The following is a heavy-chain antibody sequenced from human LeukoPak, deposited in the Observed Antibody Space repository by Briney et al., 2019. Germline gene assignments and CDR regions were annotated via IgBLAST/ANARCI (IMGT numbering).Heavy chain of an antibody. J-gene: IGHJ4*02. CDR2: IYHSGRT. V-gene: IGHV4-38-2*02. D-gene: IGHD1-26*01. CDR1: GYSISSGYY. Sequence: SETLSLTCTVSGYSISSGYYWGWIRQPPGKGLEWIGSIYHSGRTFYNPSLKSRVTISVDTSKNQFSLKLSSVTAADTAVYYCARIGSYSEDYWGQGTLVTVSS. CDR3: ARIGSYSEDY.